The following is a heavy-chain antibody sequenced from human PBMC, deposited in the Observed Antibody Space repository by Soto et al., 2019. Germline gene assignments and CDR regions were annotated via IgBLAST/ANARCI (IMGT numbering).Heavy chain of an antibody. Sequence: EVQLLESGGGLVQPGGSLRLSCAASGFTFSRYGMSWVRQAPGKGLEWVSAISGSGGSTYYADSVKGRFTISRDNSKNTLYLQMNSLRAEDTAVYYCARVTRHCTNGVCSPEYYFDYWGQGTLVTVSS. CDR1: GFTFSRYG. D-gene: IGHD2-8*01. CDR2: ISGSGGST. CDR3: ARVTRHCTNGVCSPEYYFDY. J-gene: IGHJ4*02. V-gene: IGHV3-23*01.